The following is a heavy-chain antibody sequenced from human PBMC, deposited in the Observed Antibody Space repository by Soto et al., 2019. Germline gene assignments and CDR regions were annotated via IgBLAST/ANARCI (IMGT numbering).Heavy chain of an antibody. V-gene: IGHV3-30*04. J-gene: IGHJ4*02. CDR2: ISYDEIDK. CDR1: GFTFSNYT. CDR3: AGRSGSSDY. Sequence: HPGGSLRLPCAASGFTFSNYTMHWVRQAPGKGLEWVALISYDEIDKYFADAVKGRFTISRDNSKNTLCLQMDSLRAEDTAVYYCAGRSGSSDYWGRGTLVTVSS. D-gene: IGHD3-10*01.